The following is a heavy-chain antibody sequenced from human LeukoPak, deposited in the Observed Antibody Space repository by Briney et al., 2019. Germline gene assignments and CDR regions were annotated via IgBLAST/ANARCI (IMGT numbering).Heavy chain of an antibody. CDR1: GGSISSYY. CDR3: ARHSRVGRKDSGAFDI. V-gene: IGHV4-59*08. J-gene: IGHJ3*02. CDR2: IYYSGST. D-gene: IGHD1-26*01. Sequence: SETLSLTCTVSGGSISSYYWSWIRQPPGKGLEWIGYIYYSGSTNYNPSLKSRVTISVDTSKNQFSLKLSSATAADTAVYYCARHSRVGRKDSGAFDIWGQGTMVTVSS.